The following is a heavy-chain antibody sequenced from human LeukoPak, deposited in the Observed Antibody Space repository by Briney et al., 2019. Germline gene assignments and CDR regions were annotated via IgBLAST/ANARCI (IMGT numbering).Heavy chain of an antibody. CDR3: ARGAGCSGGSCYLFDY. CDR1: GGTFSSYA. CDR2: IIPIFGTA. Sequence: ASVKVSCKASGGTFSSYAISWVRQAPGQGLEWMGGIIPIFGTANYAQKFQGRVMITADESTSTAYMELSSLRSEGTAVYYCARGAGCSGGSCYLFDYWGQGTLVTVSS. J-gene: IGHJ4*02. V-gene: IGHV1-69*13. D-gene: IGHD2-15*01.